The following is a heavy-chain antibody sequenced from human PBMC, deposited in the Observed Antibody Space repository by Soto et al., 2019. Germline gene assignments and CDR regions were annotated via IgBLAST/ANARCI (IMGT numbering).Heavy chain of an antibody. Sequence: QVQLVQSGAEVKKPGASVKVSCKASGYTFTSYGITWVRQAPGQGLEWMAWISTYNGDTNYAQNLQGRVTMTTDTSTRTAYMELTSLRSDDTAVYSCARVSAEGGYFDLWGRGTLVTVSS. J-gene: IGHJ2*01. CDR2: ISTYNGDT. V-gene: IGHV1-18*01. CDR1: GYTFTSYG. D-gene: IGHD3-16*02. CDR3: ARVSAEGGYFDL.